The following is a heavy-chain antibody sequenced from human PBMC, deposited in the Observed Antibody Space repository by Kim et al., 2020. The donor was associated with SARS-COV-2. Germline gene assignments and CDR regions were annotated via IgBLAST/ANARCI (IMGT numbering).Heavy chain of an antibody. CDR2: YN. J-gene: IGHJ4*02. V-gene: IGHV6-1*01. Sequence: YNETAVSVKSRVTINPDTSKTQFSLQLNSVTPEDTAVFYCARSSNSYLDYWGQGTLVTVSS. CDR3: ARSSNSYLDY. D-gene: IGHD3-16*02.